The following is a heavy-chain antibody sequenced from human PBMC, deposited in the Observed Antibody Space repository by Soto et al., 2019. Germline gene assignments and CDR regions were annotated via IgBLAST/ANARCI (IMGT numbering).Heavy chain of an antibody. CDR1: GGTFSSYA. CDR2: IIPIVGTA. D-gene: IGHD3-16*02. CDR3: ARDPVGGSYRYRWYYNYGMDV. Sequence: QVQLVQSGAGVKKPGSSVKVSCKASGGTFSSYAISWVRQAPGQGLEWMGGIIPIVGTANYAQKFQGRVTITAEESTSTAYMELSSLRSEDTAVYYCARDPVGGSYRYRWYYNYGMDVWGQGTTVTVSS. V-gene: IGHV1-69*12. J-gene: IGHJ6*02.